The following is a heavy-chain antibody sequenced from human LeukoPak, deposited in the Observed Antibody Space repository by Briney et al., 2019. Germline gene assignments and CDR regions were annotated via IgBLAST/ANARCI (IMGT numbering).Heavy chain of an antibody. Sequence: GGSLRLSCAASGFTFSSYWMHWVRQAPGKGLVWVSRINSEGSSTSYADSVKGRFTISRDNAKNTLYLQMNSLRAEDTAVYYCAREKGGYSGYDYQYYYYGMDVWGQGTTVTVSS. J-gene: IGHJ6*02. CDR1: GFTFSSYW. V-gene: IGHV3-74*01. CDR3: AREKGGYSGYDYQYYYYGMDV. CDR2: INSEGSST. D-gene: IGHD5-12*01.